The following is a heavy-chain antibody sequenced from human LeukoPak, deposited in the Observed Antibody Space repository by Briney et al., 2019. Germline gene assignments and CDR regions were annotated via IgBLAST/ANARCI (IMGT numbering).Heavy chain of an antibody. CDR3: AIGDYFDY. D-gene: IGHD2-15*01. Sequence: GGSLRLSCAASGFTFSSSWMSWVRQAPGMGLEWVANIKQDGSEKYYVDSVKGRFTISRDNAKNSLYPQMNSLRAEDTAVYYCAIGDYFDYWGQGTLVTVSS. J-gene: IGHJ4*02. CDR1: GFTFSSSW. V-gene: IGHV3-7*01. CDR2: IKQDGSEK.